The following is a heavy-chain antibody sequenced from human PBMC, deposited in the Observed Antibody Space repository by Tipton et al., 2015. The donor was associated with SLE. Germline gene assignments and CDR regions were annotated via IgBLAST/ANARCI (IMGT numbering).Heavy chain of an antibody. CDR3: AKSRTSISNWYDP. Sequence: GLVKPSETLSLTCTVSGGSISSHYWSWIRQPPGKGLEWLGHIYYGGSSDYSPSLKSRATISVDTSKNQFSLRLSSVTAADTAVYYCAKSRTSISNWYDPWGQGILVPVSS. D-gene: IGHD1-1*01. CDR2: IYYGGSS. J-gene: IGHJ5*02. CDR1: GGSISSHY. V-gene: IGHV4-59*11.